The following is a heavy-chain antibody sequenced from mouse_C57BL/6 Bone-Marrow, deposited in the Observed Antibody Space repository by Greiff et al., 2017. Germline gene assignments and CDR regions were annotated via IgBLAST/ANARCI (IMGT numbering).Heavy chain of an antibody. CDR2: ISSGSSTI. CDR3: AAYEYDVWYYAMDY. D-gene: IGHD2-4*01. Sequence: EVMLVESGGGLVKPGGSLKLSCAASGFTFSDYGMHWVRQAPEKGLEWVAYISSGSSTIYYADTVKGRFTISRDNAKNTLFLQMTSLRSEDTAMYYCAAYEYDVWYYAMDYWGQGTSVTVSS. V-gene: IGHV5-17*01. CDR1: GFTFSDYG. J-gene: IGHJ4*01.